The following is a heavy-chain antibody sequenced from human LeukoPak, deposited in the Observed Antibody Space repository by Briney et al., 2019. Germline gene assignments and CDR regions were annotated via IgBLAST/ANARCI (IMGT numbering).Heavy chain of an antibody. Sequence: SETLSLTCTVSGGSISSGDYYWSWIRQPPGKGLEWIGYIYYSGSTYYNPSLKGRVTISVDTSKNQFSLKLSSVTAADTAVYYCARSPMTTDPFFDYWGQGTLVTVSS. J-gene: IGHJ4*02. CDR2: IYYSGST. V-gene: IGHV4-30-4*01. D-gene: IGHD4-17*01. CDR3: ARSPMTTDPFFDY. CDR1: GGSISSGDYY.